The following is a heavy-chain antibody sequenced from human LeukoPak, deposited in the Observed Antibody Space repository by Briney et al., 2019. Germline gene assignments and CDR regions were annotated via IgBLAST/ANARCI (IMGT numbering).Heavy chain of an antibody. CDR2: ISGSGGST. V-gene: IGHV3-23*01. J-gene: IGHJ4*02. CDR3: ANTKPNGGIFGY. Sequence: PGGSLRLSCAASGFTFSSYAMSWVRQAPGKGLEWVSAISGSGGSTYYADSVKGRFTISRDNSKNTLYLQMNSLRAEDTAVYYRANTKPNGGIFGYWGQGTLVTVSS. CDR1: GFTFSSYA. D-gene: IGHD3-16*01.